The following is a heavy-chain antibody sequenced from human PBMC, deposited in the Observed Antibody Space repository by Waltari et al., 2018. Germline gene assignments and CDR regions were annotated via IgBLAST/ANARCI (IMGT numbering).Heavy chain of an antibody. V-gene: IGHV4-38-2*01. CDR1: GYSISSGYY. Sequence: QVQLQESGPGLVKPSETLSLTCAVSGYSISSGYYWGWIRQPPGKGLEWIGSIYHSGGTYYNPSLKSRVTISVDTSKNQFSLKLSSVTAADTAVYYCARLGVTTSFDYWGQGTLVTVSS. D-gene: IGHD4-17*01. J-gene: IGHJ4*02. CDR2: IYHSGGT. CDR3: ARLGVTTSFDY.